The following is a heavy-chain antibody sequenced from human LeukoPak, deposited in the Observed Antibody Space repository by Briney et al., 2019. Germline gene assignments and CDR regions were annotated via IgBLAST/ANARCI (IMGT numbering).Heavy chain of an antibody. V-gene: IGHV4-39*07. J-gene: IGHJ4*02. CDR3: ARDRSITMIVVVGYFDY. Sequence: SETLSLTCTVSGGSISSSSYYWGWIRQPPGKGLEWIGSIYYSGSTYYNPSLKSRVTISVDTSKNQFSLKLSSVTAADTAVYYCARDRSITMIVVVGYFDYWGQGTLVTVSS. D-gene: IGHD3-22*01. CDR1: GGSISSSSYY. CDR2: IYYSGST.